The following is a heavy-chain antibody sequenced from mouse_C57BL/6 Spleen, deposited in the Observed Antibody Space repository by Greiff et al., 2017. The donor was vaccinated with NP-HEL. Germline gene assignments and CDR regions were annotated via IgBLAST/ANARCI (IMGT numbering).Heavy chain of an antibody. V-gene: IGHV1-52*01. CDR2: IDPSDSET. D-gene: IGHD1-1*01. CDR3: ARSGDLGNLLLDD. Sequence: QVQLQQPGAELVRPGSSVKLSCKASGYTFTSYWMHWVKQRPIQGLEWIGNIDPSDSETHYNQKFKDKATLTVDKSSSTAYMQLSSLTSEDSAFYYCARSGDLGNLLLDDWGQGTTLTVSS. J-gene: IGHJ2*01. CDR1: GYTFTSYW.